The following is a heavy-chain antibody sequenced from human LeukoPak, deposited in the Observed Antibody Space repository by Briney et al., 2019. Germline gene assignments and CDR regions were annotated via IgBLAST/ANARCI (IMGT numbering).Heavy chain of an antibody. CDR2: IFGSGGSA. V-gene: IGHV3-23*01. Sequence: GGSLRLSCAASGFTFSSYAMYWVRQAPGKGLEWVSGIFGSGGSAHYADSVKGRFTIFRDNSKNTVYLQMNSLRAEDTAVYYCAKSTGSSWRFPFDYWGQGTLVTVSS. CDR1: GFTFSSYA. D-gene: IGHD6-13*01. CDR3: AKSTGSSWRFPFDY. J-gene: IGHJ4*02.